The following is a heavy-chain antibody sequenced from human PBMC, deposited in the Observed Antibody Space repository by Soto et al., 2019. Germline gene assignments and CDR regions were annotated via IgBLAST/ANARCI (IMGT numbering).Heavy chain of an antibody. CDR1: GYSFSDYF. CDR3: ARIKWGLDYYNGMDV. CDR2: INPKTAAT. J-gene: IGHJ6*02. D-gene: IGHD1-26*01. Sequence: GASVKVSCKASGYSFSDYFIQWVRQAPGQGLEWVAWINPKTAATNYAKKFQGRVSLTWDTSFSTAYMELTRLRPDDTAVYYCARIKWGLDYYNGMDVWGQGTTVTVS. V-gene: IGHV1-2*02.